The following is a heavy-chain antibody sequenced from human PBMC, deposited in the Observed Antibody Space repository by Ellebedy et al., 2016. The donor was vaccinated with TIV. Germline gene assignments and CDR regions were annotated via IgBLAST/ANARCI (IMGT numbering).Heavy chain of an antibody. V-gene: IGHV4-59*08. J-gene: IGHJ4*02. CDR3: ARISGYGSGDY. Sequence: ESLKISCAASGFTVSSNYMSWIRQPPGKGLEWIGYIYYSGSTNYNPSLKSRVTISVDTSKNQFSLKLSSVTAADTAVYYCARISGYGSGDYWGQGTLVTVSS. CDR1: GFTVSSNY. D-gene: IGHD5-12*01. CDR2: IYYSGST.